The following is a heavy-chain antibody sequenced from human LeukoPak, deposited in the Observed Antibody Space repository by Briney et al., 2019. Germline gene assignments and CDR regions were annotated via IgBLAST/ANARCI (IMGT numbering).Heavy chain of an antibody. CDR3: AGDIAGLNWFDP. D-gene: IGHD6-13*01. Sequence: GGSLRLSCAASGFTFSSYSMNWVRQAPGKGLEWVSSISSSSSYIYYADSVKGRFTISRDNAKNSLYLQMNSLRAEDTAVYYCAGDIAGLNWFDPWGQGTLVTVSS. V-gene: IGHV3-21*01. CDR2: ISSSSSYI. J-gene: IGHJ5*02. CDR1: GFTFSSYS.